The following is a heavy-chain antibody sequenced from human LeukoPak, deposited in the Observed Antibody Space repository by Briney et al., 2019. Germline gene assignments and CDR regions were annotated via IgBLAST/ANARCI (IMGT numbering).Heavy chain of an antibody. D-gene: IGHD5-18*01. V-gene: IGHV5-51*01. Sequence: PRESLKISCKGSGYSFTSYWIGWVRQMPGKGLEWMGIIYPGDSDTRYSPSFQGQVTISADKSISTAYLQWSSLKASDTAMYYCARRDTAMVTGGDFDYWGQGTLVTVSS. CDR2: IYPGDSDT. CDR3: ARRDTAMVTGGDFDY. J-gene: IGHJ4*02. CDR1: GYSFTSYW.